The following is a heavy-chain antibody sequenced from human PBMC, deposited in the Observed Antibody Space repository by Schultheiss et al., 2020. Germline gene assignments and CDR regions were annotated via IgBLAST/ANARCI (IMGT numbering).Heavy chain of an antibody. Sequence: SQTLSLTCTVSGGSISSGGYYWSWIRQHPGKGLEWIGYIYHSGSTYYNPSLKSRVTISVDTSKNQFSLKLSSVTAADTAVYYCATLAVAGTTPPYWGQGTLVTVSS. CDR3: ATLAVAGTTPPY. J-gene: IGHJ4*02. CDR1: GGSISSGGYY. D-gene: IGHD6-19*01. CDR2: IYHSGST. V-gene: IGHV4-31*03.